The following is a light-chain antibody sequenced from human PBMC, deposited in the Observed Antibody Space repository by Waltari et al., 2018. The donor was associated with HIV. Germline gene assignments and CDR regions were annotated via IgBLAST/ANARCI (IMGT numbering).Light chain of an antibody. J-gene: IGKJ5*01. V-gene: IGKV3-11*01. Sequence: EIVLTQSPVTLSLSPGERATFSCRASQSVGRFFAWYQQNPGQAPRLLIYDTSNRATGVPARFSGSGSGTDFTLTISGLEPEDFAVYYCQQRSDWPLTFGQGTRLVIK. CDR2: DTS. CDR3: QQRSDWPLT. CDR1: QSVGRF.